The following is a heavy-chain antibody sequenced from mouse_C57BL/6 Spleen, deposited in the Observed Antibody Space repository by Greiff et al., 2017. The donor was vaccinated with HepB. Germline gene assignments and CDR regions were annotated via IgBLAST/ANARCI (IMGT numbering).Heavy chain of an antibody. Sequence: VQLQQPGAELVKPGASVKLSCKASGYTFTSYWMHWVKQRPGQGLEWIGMIHPNSGSTNYNEKFKSKATLTVDKSSSTAYMQLSSLTSEDAAVYYCAREAPLYYGSSAYWGQGTLVTVSA. V-gene: IGHV1-64*01. CDR1: GYTFTSYW. CDR2: IHPNSGST. D-gene: IGHD1-1*01. J-gene: IGHJ3*01. CDR3: AREAPLYYGSSAY.